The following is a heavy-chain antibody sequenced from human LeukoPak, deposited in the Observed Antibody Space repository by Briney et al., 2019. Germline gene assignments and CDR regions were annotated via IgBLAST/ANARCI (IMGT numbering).Heavy chain of an antibody. J-gene: IGHJ6*03. CDR3: ARAISDYYYYMDV. CDR2: IYTSGST. CDR1: GNSISSGDNY. D-gene: IGHD3-3*01. V-gene: IGHV4-61*02. Sequence: SETLSLTCTVSGNSISSGDNYWSWIRQPAGKGLEWIGRIYTSGSTNYNPSLKSRVTISGDTSKNQFSLKLSSVTAADTAVYYCARAISDYYYYMDVWGKGTTVTVSS.